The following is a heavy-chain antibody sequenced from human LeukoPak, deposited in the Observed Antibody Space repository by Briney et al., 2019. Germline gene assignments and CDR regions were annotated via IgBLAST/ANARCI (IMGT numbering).Heavy chain of an antibody. CDR1: GFIFNAYT. CDR2: ISGSSSYI. D-gene: IGHD6-13*01. Sequence: GGSLRLSCAASGFIFNAYTMNWVRQAPGRGLEWVSSISGSSSYIYYADSLRGRFTISRDNAEDSVYLQMNSLRAEDTAVYYCSRASSSSWVTLDYWGQGTLVTVSS. CDR3: SRASSSSWVTLDY. V-gene: IGHV3-21*01. J-gene: IGHJ4*02.